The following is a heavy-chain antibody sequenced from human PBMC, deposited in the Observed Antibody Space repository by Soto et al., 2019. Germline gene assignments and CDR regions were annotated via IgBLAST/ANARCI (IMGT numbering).Heavy chain of an antibody. J-gene: IGHJ6*03. D-gene: IGHD3-22*01. CDR1: GGSISSYY. CDR2: IYYSGST. CDR3: ANLDGYYHYWAV. V-gene: IGHV4-59*08. Sequence: PSETLSLTCTVSGGSISSYYWTWIRQPPGKGLEWIGYIYYSGSTNYNPSLKSRVTISVATSKTQFSLKLSSVTAADTAVYYCANLDGYYHYWAVGEKGTRVTASS.